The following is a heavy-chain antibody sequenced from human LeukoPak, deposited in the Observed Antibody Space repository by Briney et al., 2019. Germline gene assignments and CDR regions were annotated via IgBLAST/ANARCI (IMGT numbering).Heavy chain of an antibody. CDR1: GFTVSSNY. D-gene: IGHD6-19*01. CDR2: IYSGGST. V-gene: IGHV3-66*01. J-gene: IGHJ4*02. Sequence: PGGSLRLSCAASGFTVSSNYMSWVRQAPGKGLEWVSVIYSGGSTYYADSVKGRFTISRDNSKNTLYLQMNSLRAEDTAVYYCARDYTSGPFDYWGQGTLVTVSS. CDR3: ARDYTSGPFDY.